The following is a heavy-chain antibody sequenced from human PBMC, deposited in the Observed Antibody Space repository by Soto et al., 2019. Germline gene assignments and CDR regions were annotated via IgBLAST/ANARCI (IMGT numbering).Heavy chain of an antibody. CDR2: IIPIPGTA. J-gene: IGHJ6*02. V-gene: IGHV1-69*01. D-gene: IGHD2-2*01. CDR1: GGTFGSYA. Sequence: QVQLVQSGAEVKKPGSSVKVSCKASGGTFGSYAISWVRQAPGQGLEWMGGIIPIPGTANYAQKFQGRVTIAADESTSTAYMELSSLRSEDTAVYYWARSQGSSTSLEIYYYYYYGMDVWGQGTTVTVSS. CDR3: ARSQGSSTSLEIYYYYYYGMDV.